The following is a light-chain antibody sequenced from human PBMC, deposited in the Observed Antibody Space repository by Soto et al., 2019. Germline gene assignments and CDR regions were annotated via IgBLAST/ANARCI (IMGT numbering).Light chain of an antibody. CDR2: GAS. J-gene: IGKJ4*01. CDR3: QQYDNLRLT. CDR1: LDINKY. V-gene: IGKV1-33*01. Sequence: DIRMTQSPSSLSASVGDRVTITCQASLDINKYLNWFQQKPGKAPKLLIYGASKLHTGVPSRFSGSGSGTDFIFTISSLQPEDIATYYCQQYDNLRLTFGGGTKVEI.